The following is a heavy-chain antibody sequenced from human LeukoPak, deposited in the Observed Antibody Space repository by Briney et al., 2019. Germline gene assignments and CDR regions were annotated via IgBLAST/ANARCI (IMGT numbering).Heavy chain of an antibody. D-gene: IGHD5-12*01. CDR3: ARSPNSGYDPFDY. J-gene: IGHJ4*02. CDR1: GGSISSSSHY. V-gene: IGHV4-39*01. CDR2: MYYSGAT. Sequence: SETLSLTCTVSGGSISSSSHYWGWIRQPPGKGLEWIGSMYYSGATYYNPSLKSRVTISVETSKNQFSLKLSSVTAADTAVYYCARSPNSGYDPFDYWDQGTLVIVSS.